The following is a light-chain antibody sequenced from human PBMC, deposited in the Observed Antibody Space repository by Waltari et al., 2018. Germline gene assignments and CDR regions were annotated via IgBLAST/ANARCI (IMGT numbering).Light chain of an antibody. J-gene: IGKJ4*01. V-gene: IGKV1-39*01. CDR2: AAS. CDR1: QGITIC. CDR3: QQSYSALT. Sequence: DIQMTQSPSSLSASVGDRVTITCRASQGITICLNWYQQKPGKAPKLLIYAASSLQSGVPTRFSGSGSGTDFNLTISTLQPEDFATYYCQQSYSALTFGGGTKVEIK.